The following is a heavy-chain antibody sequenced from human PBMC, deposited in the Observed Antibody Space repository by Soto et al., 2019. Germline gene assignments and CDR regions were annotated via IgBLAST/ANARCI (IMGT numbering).Heavy chain of an antibody. J-gene: IGHJ4*02. Sequence: QVQLVQSGAEVKKPGASVKVSCKASGYTFTSYGISWVRQAPGQGLEWMGWISAYNGNTNYAQKLQGRVTMTTDTSPRTAYMELRSLRSADTAVYYCHVYSSRGGFDYWGQGTLVTVSS. CDR2: ISAYNGNT. CDR1: GYTFTSYG. V-gene: IGHV1-18*01. D-gene: IGHD6-13*01. CDR3: HVYSSRGGFDY.